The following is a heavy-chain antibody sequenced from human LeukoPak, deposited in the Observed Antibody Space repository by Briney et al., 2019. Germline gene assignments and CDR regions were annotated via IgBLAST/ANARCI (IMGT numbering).Heavy chain of an antibody. CDR3: ARYFGCNSDY. V-gene: IGHV3-74*01. D-gene: IGHD2-15*01. J-gene: IGHJ4*02. Sequence: GGSLTLSCVGSGFILNSYWMHWVRHAQGKGLVWVARINEDGSTTNHAGSVRGRFTISRDNANNTLYLQMNSLRAEVTAIYYCARYFGCNSDYWGQGTLVTVSS. CDR1: GFILNSYW. CDR2: INEDGSTT.